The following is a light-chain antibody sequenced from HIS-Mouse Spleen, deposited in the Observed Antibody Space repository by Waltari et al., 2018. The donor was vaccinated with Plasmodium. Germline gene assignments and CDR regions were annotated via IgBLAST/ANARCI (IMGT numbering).Light chain of an antibody. Sequence: SYELTQPPSVPVSPGQTARITCSGDALPQKSAYWYQQKSGQAPVLVIYEDSKRPSGIPERFSGSSSGTMATLTISGAQVEDEADYYCYSTDSSGNHRVFGGGTKLTVL. CDR3: YSTDSSGNHRV. CDR1: ALPQKS. V-gene: IGLV3-10*01. CDR2: EDS. J-gene: IGLJ3*02.